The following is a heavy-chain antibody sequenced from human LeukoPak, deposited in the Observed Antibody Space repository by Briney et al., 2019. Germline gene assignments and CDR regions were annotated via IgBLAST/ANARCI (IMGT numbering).Heavy chain of an antibody. D-gene: IGHD3-10*01. CDR1: GGTFSSYA. Sequence: GSSVKVSCKAYGGTFSSYAISWVRQAPGQGLEWMGGIIPIFGTANYTQRFQGRVTITTDESTSTAYMELSSLRSEDTAVYYCARDQPSGSQENWGQGTLVAVSS. CDR3: ARDQPSGSQEN. V-gene: IGHV1-69*05. J-gene: IGHJ4*02. CDR2: IIPIFGTA.